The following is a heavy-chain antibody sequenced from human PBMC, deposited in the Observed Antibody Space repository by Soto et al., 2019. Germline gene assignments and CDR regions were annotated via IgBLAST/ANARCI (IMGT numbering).Heavy chain of an antibody. Sequence: EVQLVESGGGLIQPGGSLRLSCAVSGFTVSNNYMSWVRQAPGKGLEGVSVIYSGGYTAYGDSVKGRFTISRDNSKNTLFYQMNSPGAAGPALFYRARQRGGGGYWGQGTLVTVSS. V-gene: IGHV3-53*01. D-gene: IGHD6-25*01. CDR3: ARQRGGGGY. CDR2: IYSGGYT. CDR1: GFTVSNNY. J-gene: IGHJ4*02.